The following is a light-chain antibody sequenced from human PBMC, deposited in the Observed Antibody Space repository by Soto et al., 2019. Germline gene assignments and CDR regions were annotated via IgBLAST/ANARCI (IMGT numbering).Light chain of an antibody. CDR2: YDS. CDR3: QVWDSSSDHVV. CDR1: NIGSKG. V-gene: IGLV3-21*04. J-gene: IGLJ2*01. Sequence: SYELTQPPSVSVAPGKTARLTCGGNNIGSKGVHWYQQKPGQAPVLVIYYDSDRPSGIPERFSGSNSGNTATLTISRVEAGDEADYYCQVWDSSSDHVVFGGGTQLTVL.